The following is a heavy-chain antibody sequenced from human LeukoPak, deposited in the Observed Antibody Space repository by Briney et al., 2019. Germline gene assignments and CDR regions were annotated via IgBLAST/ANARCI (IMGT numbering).Heavy chain of an antibody. Sequence: PSETLSLTCAVYGGSFSHYYWSWIRQSPRMGLEWIAEINDSGTINYNPSLMSRVTISLGKSKNQFSLKLSSATAADTAVYYCARRWNYGRNYYIDVWGKGATVSVSS. CDR1: GGSFSHYY. CDR3: ARRWNYGRNYYIDV. CDR2: INDSGTI. J-gene: IGHJ6*03. D-gene: IGHD1-7*01. V-gene: IGHV4-34*01.